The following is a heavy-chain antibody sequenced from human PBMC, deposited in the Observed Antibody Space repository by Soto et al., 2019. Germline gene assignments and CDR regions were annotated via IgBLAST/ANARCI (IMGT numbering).Heavy chain of an antibody. J-gene: IGHJ6*02. V-gene: IGHV1-69*06. CDR2: IIPIFGTA. CDR3: ARTTVTTSYYGMDV. D-gene: IGHD4-17*01. Sequence: QVQLVQSGAEVKKPGSSVKVSCKASGGTFSSYAISWVRQAPRQGLEWMGGIIPIFGTANYAQKFQGRVTSTADKSTSTAYMELSSLRSEDTAVYYCARTTVTTSYYGMDVWGQGTTVTVSS. CDR1: GGTFSSYA.